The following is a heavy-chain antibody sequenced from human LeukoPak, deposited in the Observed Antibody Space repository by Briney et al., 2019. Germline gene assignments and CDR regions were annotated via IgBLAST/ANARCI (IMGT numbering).Heavy chain of an antibody. Sequence: PSETLSLTCTVSGGSISSGGYYWSWIRQHPGKGLEWIGFIYYSGSTNYNPSLKSRVTISVDTSKIQFSLKLSSVTAADTAVYYCARSKNRGLSYAYSTSRVFNIWGQGTMVTVSS. CDR1: GGSISSGGYY. V-gene: IGHV4-61*08. CDR3: ARSKNRGLSYAYSTSRVFNI. D-gene: IGHD3-16*01. CDR2: IYYSGST. J-gene: IGHJ3*02.